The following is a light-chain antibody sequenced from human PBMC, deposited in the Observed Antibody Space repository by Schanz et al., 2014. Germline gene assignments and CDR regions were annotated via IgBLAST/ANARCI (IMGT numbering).Light chain of an antibody. V-gene: IGKV3-15*01. CDR3: QQRSNWPPRGT. Sequence: EIVLTQSPATLSVSPGERATLSCRASQSVNSNLAWYQQKPGLPPRLLIYGASTRATDIPARFTGSGAGTEFTLTISSLQSEDFAVYYCQQRSNWPPRGTFGGGTKVEIK. CDR1: QSVNSN. CDR2: GAS. J-gene: IGKJ4*01.